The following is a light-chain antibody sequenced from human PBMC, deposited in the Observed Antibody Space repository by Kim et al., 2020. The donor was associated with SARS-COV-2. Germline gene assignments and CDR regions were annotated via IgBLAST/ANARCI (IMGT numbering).Light chain of an antibody. CDR1: NIGSKG. Sequence: AQGKPDRINCGGNNIGSKGVHWYHQKPGQAPVLVMYFDSDRPSGIPERFSASTSGNTATLTISRVEAGDEADYFCQVWDTSSGHRVFGGGTKLTVL. J-gene: IGLJ3*02. CDR3: QVWDTSSGHRV. CDR2: FDS. V-gene: IGLV3-21*04.